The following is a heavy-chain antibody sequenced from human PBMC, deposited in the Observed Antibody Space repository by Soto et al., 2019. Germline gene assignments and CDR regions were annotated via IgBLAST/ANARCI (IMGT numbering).Heavy chain of an antibody. CDR2: IIPVRGIA. CDR3: ARGPPGYGDNFDY. D-gene: IGHD4-17*01. Sequence: ASVKVSCKASGGTFSSYPISWVRQAPGQGLEWMGRIIPVRGIAGYAQKFQGRVTMTRNNSTSTAYMELSSLRSEDTAVYYCARGPPGYGDNFDYWGQGTLVTVSS. J-gene: IGHJ4*02. CDR1: GGTFSSYP. V-gene: IGHV1-69*04.